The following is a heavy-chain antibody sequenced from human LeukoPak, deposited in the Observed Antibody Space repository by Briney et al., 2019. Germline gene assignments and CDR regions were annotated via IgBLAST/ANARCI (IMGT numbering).Heavy chain of an antibody. V-gene: IGHV3-48*03. CDR3: AEGRTWFGDYYFDY. CDR1: GFTFSSYD. D-gene: IGHD3-10*01. J-gene: IGHJ4*02. CDR2: ISSSGSTI. Sequence: GGSLRLSCAASGFTFSSYDMNWVRQAPGKGLECVSYISSSGSTIYYADSVKGRFTISRDNAKNSLYLQMNSLRAEDTAVYYCAEGRTWFGDYYFDYWGQGTLVTVSS.